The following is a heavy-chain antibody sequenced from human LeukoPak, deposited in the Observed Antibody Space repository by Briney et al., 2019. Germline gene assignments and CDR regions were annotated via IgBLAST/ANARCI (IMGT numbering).Heavy chain of an antibody. CDR3: ARDLSPLTYYYDSSGYADY. D-gene: IGHD3-22*01. J-gene: IGHJ4*02. CDR1: GYTFTGYY. Sequence: ASVKVSCKASGYTFTGYYMHWVRQAPGQGLEWMGWSNPNSGGTNYAQKLQGRVTMTTDTSTSTAYMELRSLRSDDTAVYYCARDLSPLTYYYDSSGYADYWGQGTLVTVSS. CDR2: SNPNSGGT. V-gene: IGHV1-2*02.